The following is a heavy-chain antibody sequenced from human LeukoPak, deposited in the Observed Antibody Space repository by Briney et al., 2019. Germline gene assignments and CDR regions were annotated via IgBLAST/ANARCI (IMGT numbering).Heavy chain of an antibody. D-gene: IGHD3-16*02. J-gene: IGHJ4*02. CDR1: GFTFSSYA. CDR3: AKDRSDYVWGSYRRPYYFDY. V-gene: IGHV3-23*01. CDR2: NSGSGGST. Sequence: GGSLRLSCAASGFTFSSYAMSWVRQAPGKGLEWVSANSGSGGSTYYADSVKGRFTISRDNSKNTLYLQMNSLRAEDTAVYYCAKDRSDYVWGSYRRPYYFDYWGQGTLVTVSS.